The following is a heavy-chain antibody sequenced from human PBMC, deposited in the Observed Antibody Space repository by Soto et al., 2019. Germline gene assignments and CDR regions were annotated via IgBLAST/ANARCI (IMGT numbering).Heavy chain of an antibody. D-gene: IGHD5-18*01. V-gene: IGHV3-23*01. Sequence: PGGSLRLSCAASGFTFSSYSMSWVRQAPGKGLEWVSAISGSGGSTYYADSVKGRFTISRDNSKNTLYLQMNSLRAEDTAVYYCAKTPIQLWQYFDYWGQGTLVTVSS. CDR3: AKTPIQLWQYFDY. J-gene: IGHJ4*02. CDR2: ISGSGGST. CDR1: GFTFSSYS.